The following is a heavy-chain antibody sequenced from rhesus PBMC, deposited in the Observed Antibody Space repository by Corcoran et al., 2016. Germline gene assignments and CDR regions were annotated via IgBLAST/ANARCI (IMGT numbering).Heavy chain of an antibody. J-gene: IGHJ3*01. CDR1: GFTFSSYG. Sequence: EVQLVESGGGLVQPGGSLRLSCAASGFTFSSYGMSWVRQAPGKGLEWVSYISNGGGSTYYADSVKVRFTISRDNSKNTLSLQMNSLRAEDTAVYYCAKRGYSGYSLLNDAFDFWGQGLRVTVSS. CDR2: ISNGGGST. CDR3: AKRGYSGYSLLNDAFDF. V-gene: IGHV3S5*01. D-gene: IGHD5-42*01.